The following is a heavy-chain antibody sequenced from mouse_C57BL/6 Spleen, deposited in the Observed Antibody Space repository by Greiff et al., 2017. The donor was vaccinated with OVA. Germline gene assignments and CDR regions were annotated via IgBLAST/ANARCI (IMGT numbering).Heavy chain of an antibody. CDR2: ISNGGGST. CDR1: GFTFSDYY. D-gene: IGHD1-1*01. CDR3: ARHGDYYGSSYWYFDV. Sequence: DVKLVESGGGLVQPGGSLKLSCAASGFTFSDYYMYWVRQTPEKRLEWVAYISNGGGSTYYPDTVKGRFTISRDNAKNTLYLQMSRLKSEDTAMYYCARHGDYYGSSYWYFDVWGTGTTVTVSS. V-gene: IGHV5-12*01. J-gene: IGHJ1*03.